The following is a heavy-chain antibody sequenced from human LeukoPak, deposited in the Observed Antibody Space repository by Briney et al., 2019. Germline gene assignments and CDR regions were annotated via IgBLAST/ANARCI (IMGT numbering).Heavy chain of an antibody. Sequence: ASVKVSCKASGYTFTGYYMHWVRQAPGQGLEWMGWINPNSGGTNYAQKFQGRVTMTRDTSISTAYMELSRLRSDDTAVYYCAAVLGYCSSTSCREDDAFDIWGQGTMVTVSS. D-gene: IGHD2-2*01. CDR2: INPNSGGT. V-gene: IGHV1-2*02. CDR1: GYTFTGYY. CDR3: AAVLGYCSSTSCREDDAFDI. J-gene: IGHJ3*02.